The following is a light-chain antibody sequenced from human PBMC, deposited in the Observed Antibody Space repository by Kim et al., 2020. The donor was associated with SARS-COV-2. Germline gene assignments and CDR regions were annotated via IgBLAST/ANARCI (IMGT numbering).Light chain of an antibody. CDR2: KVS. CDR3: MQGTRSPPNT. V-gene: IGKV2-30*01. J-gene: IGKJ2*01. CDR1: QSLVYSDGNTY. Sequence: PACLASRSSQSLVYSDGNTYLSWCQQRPGQSPRRLIYKVSNRDSGVPDRFSGSGSGTDFTLKITRVEAEDVGSYYCMQGTRSPPNTFGQGTKLEI.